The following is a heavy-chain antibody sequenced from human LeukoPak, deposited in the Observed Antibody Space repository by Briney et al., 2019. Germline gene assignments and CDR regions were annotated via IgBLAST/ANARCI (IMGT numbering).Heavy chain of an antibody. V-gene: IGHV1-69*04. Sequence: GSSVKVSCKASGGTFSSYAVSWVRQAPGQGLEWMGRIIPILGIANYAQKFQGRVTITADKSTSTAYMGLSSLRSEDTAVYYCAREKQWLVSEIDYWGQGTLVTVSS. CDR3: AREKQWLVSEIDY. CDR2: IIPILGIA. J-gene: IGHJ4*02. D-gene: IGHD6-19*01. CDR1: GGTFSSYA.